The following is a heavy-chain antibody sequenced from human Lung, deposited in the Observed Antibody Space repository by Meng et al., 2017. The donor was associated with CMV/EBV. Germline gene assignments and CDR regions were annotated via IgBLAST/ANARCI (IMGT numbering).Heavy chain of an antibody. V-gene: IGHV1-2*02. CDR1: GYTFTGYY. CDR3: ASGGYCSSTSCYRGWFDP. Sequence: AXVXVSXXASGYTFTGYYMHWVRQAPGQGLEWMGWINPNSGGTNYAQKFQGRVTMTRDTSISTAYMELSWLRSDDTAVYNCASGGYCSSTSCYRGWFDPWGQGTLVXVSS. J-gene: IGHJ5*02. D-gene: IGHD2-2*01. CDR2: INPNSGGT.